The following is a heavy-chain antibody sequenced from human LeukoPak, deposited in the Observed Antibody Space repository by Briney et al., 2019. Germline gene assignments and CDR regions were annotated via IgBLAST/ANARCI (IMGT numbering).Heavy chain of an antibody. J-gene: IGHJ4*02. D-gene: IGHD3-22*01. CDR1: GFTFSDHY. CDR3: ARIHPYDSSGFHY. Sequence: PGGSLRLSCAASGFTFSDHYMDWVRQAPRKGLEWVGRTRNKANSYTTEYAASVKGRFTISRDDSKNSLYLQMNSLKTEDTAVYYCARIHPYDSSGFHYWGQGTLVTVSS. CDR2: TRNKANSYTT. V-gene: IGHV3-72*01.